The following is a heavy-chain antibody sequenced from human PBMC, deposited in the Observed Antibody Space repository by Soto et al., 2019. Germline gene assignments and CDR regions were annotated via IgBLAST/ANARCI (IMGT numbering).Heavy chain of an antibody. CDR2: IIPIFGTA. D-gene: IGHD2-21*02. CDR1: GGTFSSYA. CDR3: AGGAGTVVTPGYYYYGMGV. Sequence: SVKVSCKASGGTFSSYAISWVRQAPGQGLEWMGGIIPIFGTANYAQKFQGRVTITADESTSTAYMELSSLRSEDTAVYYCAGGAGTVVTPGYYYYGMGVWGQGTTVTVSS. V-gene: IGHV1-69*13. J-gene: IGHJ6*02.